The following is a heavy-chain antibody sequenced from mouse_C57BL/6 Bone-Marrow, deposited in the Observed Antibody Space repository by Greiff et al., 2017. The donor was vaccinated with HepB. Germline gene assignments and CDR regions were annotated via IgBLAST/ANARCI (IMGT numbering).Heavy chain of an antibody. Sequence: QVQLQQSGAELARPGASVKLSCKASGYTFTSYGISWVKQRTGQGLEWIGEIYPRSGNTYYNEKFKGKATLTADKSSSTAYMELRSLTSEDSAVYFCAISWLLPPAWFAYWGQGTLVTVSA. CDR3: AISWLLPPAWFAY. J-gene: IGHJ3*01. CDR2: IYPRSGNT. V-gene: IGHV1-81*01. CDR1: GYTFTSYG. D-gene: IGHD2-3*01.